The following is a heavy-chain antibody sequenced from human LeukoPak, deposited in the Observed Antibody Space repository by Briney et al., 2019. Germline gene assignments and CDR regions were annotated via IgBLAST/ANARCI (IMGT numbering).Heavy chain of an antibody. Sequence: PSQTLSLTCTVSGGSISSGGYYWSWIRQHPGKGLEWIAYIYYTGSTYYNPSLKSRLTISVDTSKNHFSLRLSSMTAADTAVYYCARVPSVIDAFDIWGRGTMVTVSS. CDR3: ARVPSVIDAFDI. V-gene: IGHV4-31*03. CDR2: IYYTGST. J-gene: IGHJ3*02. CDR1: GGSISSGGYY. D-gene: IGHD2-21*01.